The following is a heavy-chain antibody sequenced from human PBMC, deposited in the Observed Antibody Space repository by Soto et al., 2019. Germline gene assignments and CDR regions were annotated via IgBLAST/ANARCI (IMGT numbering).Heavy chain of an antibody. J-gene: IGHJ4*02. D-gene: IGHD6-13*01. Sequence: SETLSLTCAVSGGSISSSNWWSWVRQPPGEGLEWIGEIYHSGSTTNNPSLKSRVTISVDKSKNQFSLMLSSVTAADAAVFYWATTSHSIAAAGGGDYWGQGTLVTVSS. V-gene: IGHV4-4*02. CDR2: IYHSGST. CDR1: GGSISSSNW. CDR3: ATTSHSIAAAGGGDY.